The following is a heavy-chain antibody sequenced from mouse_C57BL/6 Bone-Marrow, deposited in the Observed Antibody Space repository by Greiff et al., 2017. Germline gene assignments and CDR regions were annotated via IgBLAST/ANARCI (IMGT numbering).Heavy chain of an antibody. CDR2: IDPENGDT. J-gene: IGHJ4*01. D-gene: IGHD1-1*01. Sequence: VQLQQSGAELVRPGASVKLSCTASGFNIKDDYMHWVKQRPEQGLEWIGWIDPENGDTEYASKLQGKATITADTSSNTAYLQLSSLTSEDTAVYYCTLLLRSMDYWGQGTSVTVSS. V-gene: IGHV14-4*01. CDR3: TLLLRSMDY. CDR1: GFNIKDDY.